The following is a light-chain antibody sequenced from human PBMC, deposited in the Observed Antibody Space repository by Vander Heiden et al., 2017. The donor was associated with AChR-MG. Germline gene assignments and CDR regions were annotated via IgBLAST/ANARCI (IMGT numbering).Light chain of an antibody. CDR2: EVS. V-gene: IGLV2-23*02. CDR1: TTDALSYNP. Sequence: QSAPSQPVPPSRSPRHSLTTSCTRTTTDALSYNPVSWYQQHPGEDPKLMIYEVSTRPSGVSNRLSGSKSGSTASLTITGLQAEDEADYYCCSYAGGSSPAVFGGGTKLTVL. J-gene: IGLJ3*02. CDR3: CSYAGGSSPAV.